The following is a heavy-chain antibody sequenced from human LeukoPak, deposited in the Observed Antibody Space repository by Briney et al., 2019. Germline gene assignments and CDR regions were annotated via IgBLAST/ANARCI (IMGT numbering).Heavy chain of an antibody. Sequence: GGSLRLSCAASGFTFSSYWMSWVRQAPGKGLEWVANIKQDGSEKYYVDSVKGRFTISRDNAKNSLCLQMNSLRAEDTAVYYCATIGYSYGYDYFDYWGQGTLVTVSS. CDR1: GFTFSSYW. CDR2: IKQDGSEK. V-gene: IGHV3-7*01. D-gene: IGHD5-18*01. J-gene: IGHJ4*02. CDR3: ATIGYSYGYDYFDY.